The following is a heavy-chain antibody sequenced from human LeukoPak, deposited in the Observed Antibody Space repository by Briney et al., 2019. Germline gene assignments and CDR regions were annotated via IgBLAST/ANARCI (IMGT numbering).Heavy chain of an antibody. J-gene: IGHJ3*02. Sequence: GGSLRLSCAASGFTFSSYSMNWVRQAPGKGLEWVSYISSSGSTIYYADSVKGRFTISRDNAKNSLYLQMNSLRAEDTAVYYCARDRTRAAGCAFDIWGQGTMVTVSS. D-gene: IGHD6-13*01. CDR3: ARDRTRAAGCAFDI. V-gene: IGHV3-48*04. CDR2: ISSSGSTI. CDR1: GFTFSSYS.